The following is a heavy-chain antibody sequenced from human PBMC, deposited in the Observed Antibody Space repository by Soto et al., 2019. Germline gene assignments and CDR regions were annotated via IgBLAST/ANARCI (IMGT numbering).Heavy chain of an antibody. CDR3: AKGPHTNVGWPYYFES. J-gene: IGHJ4*02. CDR1: GFSLANYP. V-gene: IGHV3-48*02. Sequence: GGSLRLSCVASGFSLANYPMNLVPRTPGKGLDWISYSSPRGDTIYYADSVEGRFTISRDNARNSLSLHMSSLRDEDSALYYCAKGPHTNVGWPYYFESWGQGVPVTVSS. CDR2: SSPRGDTI. D-gene: IGHD6-19*01.